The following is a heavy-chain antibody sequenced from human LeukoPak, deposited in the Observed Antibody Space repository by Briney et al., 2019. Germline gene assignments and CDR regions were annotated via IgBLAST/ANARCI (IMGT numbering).Heavy chain of an antibody. CDR2: INPNSGGT. J-gene: IGHJ4*02. V-gene: IGHV1-2*02. D-gene: IGHD3-22*01. CDR1: GYTFTGYY. CDR3: ARGPYYDSSGYYYGFETYYFDY. Sequence: ASVKVSCKASGYTFTGYYMHWVRQAPGQGLEWMGWINPNSGGTNYAQKFQGRVTMTRDTSISTAYMELSRLRSDDTAVYYCARGPYYDSSGYYYGFETYYFDYWGQGTLVTVSS.